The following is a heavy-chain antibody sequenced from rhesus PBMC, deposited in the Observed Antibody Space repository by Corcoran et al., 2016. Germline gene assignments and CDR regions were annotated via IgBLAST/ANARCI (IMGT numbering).Heavy chain of an antibody. D-gene: IGHD3-34*01. CDR2: ITYSGST. CDR3: ARGGWGDYYGLDS. J-gene: IGHJ6*01. V-gene: IGHV4-122*02. CDR1: GYSISGYY. Sequence: QVQLQESGPGLVKPSETLSLTCAVSGYSISGYYWSWIRQAPGKGLVWIGYITYSGSTSYNPSLKSRVTISGAPAKNQFSLKLSSVTAADTAVYYCARGGWGDYYGLDSWGQGVVVTVSS.